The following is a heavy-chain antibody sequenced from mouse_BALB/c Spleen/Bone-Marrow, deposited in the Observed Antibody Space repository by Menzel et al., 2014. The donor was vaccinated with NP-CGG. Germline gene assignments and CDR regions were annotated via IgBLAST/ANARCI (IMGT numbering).Heavy chain of an antibody. D-gene: IGHD1-1*01. Sequence: QVQLKQSGAELVRPGSSVKISCKASGYAFSSYWMNWVKQRPGQGLEWIGQIYPGDGDTNYNGKSKGKATLTADKSSSTAYMQLSSLTSEDSAVYFCARRGYYGSSYYFDYWGQGTTLTVSS. CDR2: IYPGDGDT. J-gene: IGHJ2*01. CDR1: GYAFSSYW. V-gene: IGHV1-80*01. CDR3: ARRGYYGSSYYFDY.